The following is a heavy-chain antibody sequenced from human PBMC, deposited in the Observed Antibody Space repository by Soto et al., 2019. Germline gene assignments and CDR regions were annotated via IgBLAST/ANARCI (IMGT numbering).Heavy chain of an antibody. D-gene: IGHD1-26*01. CDR3: ASRRSRGRALLFDP. CDR2: IYYSGST. CDR1: GGSISSGDYY. V-gene: IGHV4-30-4*01. Sequence: QVQLQESGPGLVKPSQTLSLTCTVSGGSISSGDYYWTWIRQSPGKGLEWIGYIYYSGSTYYNPSPKSRVTISVDTSKNPFSLKLISVTAADTAVYYCASRRSRGRALLFDPWGQGTLVTVSS. J-gene: IGHJ5*02.